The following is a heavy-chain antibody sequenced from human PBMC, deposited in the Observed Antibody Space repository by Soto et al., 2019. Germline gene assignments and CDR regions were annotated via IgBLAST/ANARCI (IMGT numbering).Heavy chain of an antibody. Sequence: QVQLQESGPGLVKPSQTLSLTCTVSGGSISSGGYYWSWIRQHPGKGLEWIGYIYYSGSTYYNPSIKSRVTISVDTSKNQFSLKLSSVTAADTAVYYCARYCSGGSCYSSHFDYWGQGTLGTVSS. CDR3: ARYCSGGSCYSSHFDY. CDR1: GGSISSGGYY. CDR2: IYYSGST. J-gene: IGHJ4*02. V-gene: IGHV4-31*03. D-gene: IGHD2-15*01.